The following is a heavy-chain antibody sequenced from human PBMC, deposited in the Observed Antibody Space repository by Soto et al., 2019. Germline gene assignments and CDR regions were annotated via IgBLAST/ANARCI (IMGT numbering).Heavy chain of an antibody. V-gene: IGHV3-30-3*01. J-gene: IGHJ4*02. CDR3: AREAFEAGRGHFGY. CDR2: ISYGGNNK. D-gene: IGHD6-13*01. Sequence: ESGGGVVQPGGSLRLSCAASGFTFSTSAMHWVRQAPGKGLEWMAMISYGGNNKYYADSVKGRFTISRDISESTLYLQMNSLRTEDTAVYYCAREAFEAGRGHFGYWGQGTLVSVSS. CDR1: GFTFSTSA.